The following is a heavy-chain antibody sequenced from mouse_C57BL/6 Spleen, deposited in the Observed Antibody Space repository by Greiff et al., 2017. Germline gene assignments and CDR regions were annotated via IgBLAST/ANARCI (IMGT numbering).Heavy chain of an antibody. CDR2: IYPSDSGT. V-gene: IGHV1-61*01. Sequence: VQLQQPGAELVRPGSSVKLSCKASGYTFTSYWMDWVKQRPGQGLAWIGNIYPSDSGTHYNQKFKDKATLTVDKYSSTAYMQLSSLTSEDSAVYYCTRERGYYYAMDYWGQGTSVTVSS. J-gene: IGHJ4*01. CDR1: GYTFTSYW. CDR3: TRERGYYYAMDY.